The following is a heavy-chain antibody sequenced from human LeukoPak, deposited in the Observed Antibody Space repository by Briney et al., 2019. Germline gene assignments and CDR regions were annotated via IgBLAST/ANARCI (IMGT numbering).Heavy chain of an antibody. CDR3: AREGGYDILTEYY. D-gene: IGHD3-9*01. CDR1: GFTFRTFE. V-gene: IGHV3-48*03. J-gene: IGHJ4*02. CDR2: ITAGGSTI. Sequence: GGSLRLSCAASGFTFRTFEMNWVRQAPGKGLEWLAYITAGGSTIYYAESVKGRFTISRDNSKNTLYLQMNSLRAEDTAVYYCAREGGYDILTEYYWGQGTLVTVSS.